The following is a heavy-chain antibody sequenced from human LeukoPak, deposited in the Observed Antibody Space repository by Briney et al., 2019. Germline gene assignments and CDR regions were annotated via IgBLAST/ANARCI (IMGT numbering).Heavy chain of an antibody. CDR2: IYYSGST. D-gene: IGHD3-10*01. CDR1: GGSISSSSYY. J-gene: IGHJ4*02. Sequence: PSETLSLTCTVSGGSISSSSYYWGWIRQPPGKGLEWIGSIYYSGSTYYNPSLKSRVTISVDTSKNQFSLKLSSVTAADTAVYYCARVPRLGSGSYYYFDYWGQGTLVTVSS. V-gene: IGHV4-39*07. CDR3: ARVPRLGSGSYYYFDY.